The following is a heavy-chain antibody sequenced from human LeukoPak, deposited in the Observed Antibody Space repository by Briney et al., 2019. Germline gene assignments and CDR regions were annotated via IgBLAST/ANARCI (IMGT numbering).Heavy chain of an antibody. CDR1: GFTISSYY. Sequence: GGSLRLSCAASGFTISSYYMSWVRQAPVKGLEWVSVIYSDGTTYYADSVKGRFTISRDNSKNTLYLQMNSLRPEDTAVYYCAREGVATAGTAYDYWGQGTLVTVSS. J-gene: IGHJ4*02. CDR2: IYSDGTT. V-gene: IGHV3-53*01. D-gene: IGHD6-13*01. CDR3: AREGVATAGTAYDY.